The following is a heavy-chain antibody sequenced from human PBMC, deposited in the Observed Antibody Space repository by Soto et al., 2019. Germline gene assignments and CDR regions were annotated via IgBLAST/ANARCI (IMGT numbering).Heavy chain of an antibody. Sequence: ASLEVSCKASGYTFTGYYMHWVRQAPGQGLEWMGWINPNSGGTNYAQKFQGRVTMTRDTSISTAYMELSRLRSDDTAVYYCARDGSYLGYYYYGMDVWGQGTTVTVSS. V-gene: IGHV1-2*02. D-gene: IGHD3-16*02. CDR1: GYTFTGYY. J-gene: IGHJ6*02. CDR3: ARDGSYLGYYYYGMDV. CDR2: INPNSGGT.